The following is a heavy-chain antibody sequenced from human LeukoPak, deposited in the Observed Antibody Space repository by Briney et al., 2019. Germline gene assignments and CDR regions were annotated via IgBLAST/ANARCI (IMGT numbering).Heavy chain of an antibody. J-gene: IGHJ4*02. CDR1: GFTFSDYY. D-gene: IGHD1-20*01. CDR3: AVEAIAGFH. CDR2: ISSSGSTI. Sequence: PGGSLRLSCAASGFTFSDYYMSWIRQAPGKGLEWVSYISSSGSTIYYADSVEGRFTISRDNSKNTLYLQMNSLRAEDTAVYYCAVEAIAGFHWGQGTLVTVSS. V-gene: IGHV3-11*04.